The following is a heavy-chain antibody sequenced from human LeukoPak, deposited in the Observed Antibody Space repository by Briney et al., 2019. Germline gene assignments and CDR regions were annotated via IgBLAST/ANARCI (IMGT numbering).Heavy chain of an antibody. J-gene: IGHJ4*02. D-gene: IGHD5-12*01. Sequence: ASVKVSCKASGYTFTTYGISWVRQAPGQGLEWMGWISASNGNTNYAQKFQGRVTMTTDTSRSTAYMELRSLRSDGTAVYYCARGNFIVASSSRRDYYFDYWGQGTLVTVSS. CDR2: ISASNGNT. V-gene: IGHV1-18*01. CDR1: GYTFTTYG. CDR3: ARGNFIVASSSRRDYYFDY.